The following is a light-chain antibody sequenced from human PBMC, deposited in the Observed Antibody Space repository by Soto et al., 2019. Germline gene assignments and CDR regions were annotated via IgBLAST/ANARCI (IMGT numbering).Light chain of an antibody. J-gene: IGLJ3*02. CDR2: DVS. CDR1: SSDVGGYNY. V-gene: IGLV2-11*01. CDR3: CSNAGSYTWV. Sequence: QSALTQPRSVSGSPGQSVTISCTGTSSDVGGYNYVSWYQQHPGKAPKLTIYDVSKRPSGVPDRFSGSKSGNTASLTISGLQAEDEADYYCCSNAGSYTWVFGGGTKVTVL.